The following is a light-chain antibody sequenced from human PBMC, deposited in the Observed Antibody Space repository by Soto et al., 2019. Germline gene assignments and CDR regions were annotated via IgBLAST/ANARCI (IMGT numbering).Light chain of an antibody. Sequence: EIVLTQSPGTLSLSPGERATLSCRASQSASSSYLAWYQQKPGQAPRLLIYGASSRATGIPDRFSGSGSGTDFTLTISRLEPEDFAVYYCQQYGGSPRTFGGWTKVEIK. CDR1: QSASSSY. CDR2: GAS. J-gene: IGKJ4*01. CDR3: QQYGGSPRT. V-gene: IGKV3-20*01.